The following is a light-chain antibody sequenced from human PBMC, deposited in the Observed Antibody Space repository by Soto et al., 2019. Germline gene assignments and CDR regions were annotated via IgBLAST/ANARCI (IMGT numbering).Light chain of an antibody. CDR3: QQLRMYPST. J-gene: IGKJ4*01. CDR2: AAS. CDR1: QDIAIY. Sequence: IPLTHSPSSLSASFGDRVTINFRASQDIAIYLAWYQQKPGEAPKLLIYAASTLYGGVPSRFSGSGSGTDFALTITSLQAEDFATYYCQQLRMYPSTFGGGTKVDIK. V-gene: IGKV1-9*01.